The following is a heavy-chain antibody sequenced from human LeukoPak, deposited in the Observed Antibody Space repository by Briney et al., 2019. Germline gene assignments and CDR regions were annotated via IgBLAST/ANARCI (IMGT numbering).Heavy chain of an antibody. CDR3: ARHRFLERNWFDP. CDR1: GGTFRSYA. CDR2: IIPIFGTA. J-gene: IGHJ5*02. D-gene: IGHD3-3*01. Sequence: SVKVSCKASGGTFRSYAISWVRQAPGQGLEWMGGIIPIFGTANYAQKFQGRVTITAYESTSTAYMELSSLRSEDTAVYYCARHRFLERNWFDPWGQGTLVTVSS. V-gene: IGHV1-69*01.